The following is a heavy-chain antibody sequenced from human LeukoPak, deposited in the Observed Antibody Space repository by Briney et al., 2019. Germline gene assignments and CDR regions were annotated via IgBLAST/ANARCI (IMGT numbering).Heavy chain of an antibody. J-gene: IGHJ4*02. D-gene: IGHD3-10*01. CDR2: IDPSSTYI. V-gene: IGHV3-21*04. CDR1: GFTFRSYS. Sequence: PGGSLRLSCAASGFTFRSYSMNWVRQAPGKGLEWVSAIDPSSTYIYYADSVKGRFTISRDNSKNTLYLQMNSLRAEDTAVYYCAKAPILLWFGELSIFDYWGQGTVVTVSS. CDR3: AKAPILLWFGELSIFDY.